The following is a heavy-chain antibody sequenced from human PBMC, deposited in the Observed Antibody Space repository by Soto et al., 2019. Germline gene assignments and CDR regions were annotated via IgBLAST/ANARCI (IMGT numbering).Heavy chain of an antibody. CDR2: IIPIFGTA. Sequence: QVQLVQSGAEVKKPGSSVKVSCKASGGTFSSYAISWVRQAPGQGLEWMGGIIPIFGTANYAQKFQGRVTIAAGESTRTAYMELRRLRSEDTAVYYCARHGGNWYYYGMDVWGQGTTVTVSS. D-gene: IGHD2-21*01. CDR3: ARHGGNWYYYGMDV. J-gene: IGHJ6*02. V-gene: IGHV1-69*12. CDR1: GGTFSSYA.